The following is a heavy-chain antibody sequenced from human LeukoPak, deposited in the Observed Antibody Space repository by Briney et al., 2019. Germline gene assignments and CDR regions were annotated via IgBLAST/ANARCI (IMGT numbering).Heavy chain of an antibody. CDR3: ARRRVYDITMVRGVIRSNWFDP. Sequence: SETLSLTCTVSGGSISSYYWSWIRQPPGKGLEWIGYIYYSGSTNYNPSLKSRVTISVDTSKNQFSLKLSSVTAADTAVYYCARRRVYDITMVRGVIRSNWFDPWGQGTLVTVSS. J-gene: IGHJ5*02. CDR1: GGSISSYY. CDR2: IYYSGST. V-gene: IGHV4-59*12. D-gene: IGHD3-10*01.